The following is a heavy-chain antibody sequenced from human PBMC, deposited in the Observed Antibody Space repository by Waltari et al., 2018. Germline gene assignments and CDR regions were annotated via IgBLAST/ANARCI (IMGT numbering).Heavy chain of an antibody. CDR3: ATAARRRDVGDLS. Sequence: EVQLVESGGGLVQPGGSLRLSCGVSGFTFSSYSMNCVRQAPGKGLEWVSYISGSSSTIYYADSVKGGFTISRDNAKNSMHLQMSSLRAEDTAVYYCATAARRRDVGDLSWGQGTLVTVSS. CDR2: ISGSSSTI. V-gene: IGHV3-48*01. J-gene: IGHJ4*02. CDR1: GFTFSSYS. D-gene: IGHD3-16*02.